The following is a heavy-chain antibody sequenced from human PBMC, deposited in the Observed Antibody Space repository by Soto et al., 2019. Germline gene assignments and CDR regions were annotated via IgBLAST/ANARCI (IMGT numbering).Heavy chain of an antibody. CDR2: IYYSGST. J-gene: IGHJ6*02. CDR1: GGSVNNANYF. Sequence: QVRLEESGPGLVKPSETLSLICSVSGGSVNNANYFWNWIRHHPENGLEWIGYIYYSGSTPYNPSFKSRVTLSIDTSKNQFSLSLNSVTVADTSVYFCARDADYGGSRGGMDVWGRGTTVTVSS. V-gene: IGHV4-31*03. CDR3: ARDADYGGSRGGMDV. D-gene: IGHD4-17*01.